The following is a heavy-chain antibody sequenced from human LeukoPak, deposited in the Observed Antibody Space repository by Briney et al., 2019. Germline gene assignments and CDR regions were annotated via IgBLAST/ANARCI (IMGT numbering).Heavy chain of an antibody. V-gene: IGHV3-23*01. Sequence: PGGSLRHSCAASGFNFSRYAIRWVRQALGKGLEWVSAISGSGGSTYYADSVKGRFTISRDNSKNTLYLQMNSLRAEDTAVYYCAKDLWAYCGGDCYSVFQHWGQGTLVTVSS. CDR2: ISGSGGST. J-gene: IGHJ1*01. D-gene: IGHD2-21*02. CDR1: GFNFSRYA. CDR3: AKDLWAYCGGDCYSVFQH.